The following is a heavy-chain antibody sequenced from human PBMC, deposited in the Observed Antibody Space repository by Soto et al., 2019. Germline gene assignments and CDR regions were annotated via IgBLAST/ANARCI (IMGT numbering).Heavy chain of an antibody. CDR1: GGTFSSYA. Sequence: QVQLVQSGAQAKKPGSSVKVSCKASGGTFSSYAISWVRQAPGQGLEWMGGVIPMFGSSNYAQKFQGRVTITADESTSTAYMELNSLRFEDTAVYSCARGRGSGTYAPVGYWGQGTLVTVSS. D-gene: IGHD1-26*01. CDR2: VIPMFGSS. CDR3: ARGRGSGTYAPVGY. V-gene: IGHV1-69*01. J-gene: IGHJ4*02.